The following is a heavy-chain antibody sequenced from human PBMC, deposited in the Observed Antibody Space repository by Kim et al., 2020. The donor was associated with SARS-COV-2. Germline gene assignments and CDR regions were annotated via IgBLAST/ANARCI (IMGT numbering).Heavy chain of an antibody. Sequence: GGSLRLSCAASGFTLSGSAIHWVRQASGKGLEWVGRIRKKPDNYATRYAASVKGRLTISRDDSKNTAYLQMNSLKTEDPAVYYCTGTDGNSGGDRHFDL. CDR1: GFTLSGSA. CDR2: IRKKPDNYAT. J-gene: IGHJ2*01. V-gene: IGHV3-73*01. CDR3: TGTDGNSGGDRHFDL. D-gene: IGHD4-17*01.